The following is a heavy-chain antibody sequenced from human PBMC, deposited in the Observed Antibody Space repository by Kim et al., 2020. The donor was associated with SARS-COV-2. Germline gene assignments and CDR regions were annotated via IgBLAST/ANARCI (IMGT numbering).Heavy chain of an antibody. J-gene: IGHJ4*02. CDR3: ARAEWQLRSYFDY. V-gene: IGHV5-51*01. CDR1: GYSFSSYW. CDR2: MYPRDSET. D-gene: IGHD1-26*01. Sequence: GESLKISCQASGYSFSSYWIAWLRQMPGQGLEWMGIMYPRDSETRYSPSVEGQVIMSADKSISTAYLQWSSLRASDTAIYYCARAEWQLRSYFDYWAQGTRVPVSS.